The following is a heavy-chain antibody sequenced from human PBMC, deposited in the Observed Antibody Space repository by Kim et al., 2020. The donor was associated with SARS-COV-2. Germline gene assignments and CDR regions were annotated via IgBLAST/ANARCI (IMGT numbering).Heavy chain of an antibody. CDR3: AKDMAFEGVGLGSDD. D-gene: IGHD3-16*01. CDR2: IYSGGSST. CDR1: GFTFSSYA. V-gene: IGHV3-23*03. J-gene: IGHJ4*02. Sequence: GGSLRLSCAASGFTFSSYAMSWVRQAPGKGLEWVSVIYSGGSSTYYADSVKGRFTISRDNSKNTLYLQMNSLRAEDTAVYYCAKDMAFEGVGLGSDDWGQGTLVTVSS.